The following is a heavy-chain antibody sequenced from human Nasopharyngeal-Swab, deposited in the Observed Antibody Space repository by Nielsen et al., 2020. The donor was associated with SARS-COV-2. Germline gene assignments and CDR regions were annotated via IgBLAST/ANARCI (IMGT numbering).Heavy chain of an antibody. J-gene: IGHJ4*02. CDR2: INPNSGGT. CDR3: ARYYYDSSGYTYYFDY. D-gene: IGHD3-22*01. CDR1: GYTFTGYY. Sequence: ASVKVSCKASGYTFTGYYMHWVRQAPGQGLEWMGRINPNSGGTNYAQKFQGRVTMTRDTSISTAYMKLSRLRSDDTAVYYCARYYYDSSGYTYYFDYWGQGTLVTVSS. V-gene: IGHV1-2*06.